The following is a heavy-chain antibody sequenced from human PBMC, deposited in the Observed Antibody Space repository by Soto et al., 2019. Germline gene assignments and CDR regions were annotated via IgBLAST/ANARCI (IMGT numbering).Heavy chain of an antibody. Sequence: ASVKVSCKASGYTFTSYGISWVRQAPGQGLEWMGWISAYNGNTNYAQKLQGRVTMTTDTSTSTAYMALRGLRSDDTAVYYCARLYSSGWYDYWGQGTLVTVSS. V-gene: IGHV1-18*01. D-gene: IGHD6-19*01. CDR3: ARLYSSGWYDY. CDR1: GYTFTSYG. J-gene: IGHJ4*02. CDR2: ISAYNGNT.